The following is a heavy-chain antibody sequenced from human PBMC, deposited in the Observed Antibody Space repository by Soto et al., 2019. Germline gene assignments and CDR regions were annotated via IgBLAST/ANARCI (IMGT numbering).Heavy chain of an antibody. Sequence: QVQLEESGGGVVQPGRSLGLSCTASGFAFSDYGMHWVRQAPGKGLEWVAIIFYDGSHKYYADSVKGRFTISRDNSRNTVELQMNSLRAEDTATYFCARRRSTVTTPWFYHGMDVWGRGTTVTVSS. D-gene: IGHD4-17*01. CDR1: GFAFSDYG. CDR2: IFYDGSHK. CDR3: ARRRSTVTTPWFYHGMDV. J-gene: IGHJ6*02. V-gene: IGHV3-33*01.